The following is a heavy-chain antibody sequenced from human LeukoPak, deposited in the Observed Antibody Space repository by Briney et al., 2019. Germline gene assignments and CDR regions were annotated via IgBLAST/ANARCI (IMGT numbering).Heavy chain of an antibody. Sequence: SETLSLTCTVSGGSISSYYWSWIRQPPWKGLEWIGYIYYSGSTNYNPSLKSRVTISVDTSKDQFSLKLSSVTAADTAVYYCARESGLFDYWGQGTLVTVSS. J-gene: IGHJ4*02. CDR1: GGSISSYY. CDR2: IYYSGST. D-gene: IGHD3-10*01. V-gene: IGHV4-59*01. CDR3: ARESGLFDY.